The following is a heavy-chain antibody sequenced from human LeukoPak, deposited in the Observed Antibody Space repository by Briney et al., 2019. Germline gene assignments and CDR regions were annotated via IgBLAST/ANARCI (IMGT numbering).Heavy chain of an antibody. Sequence: SQTLSLTCAISGDSFSSNNAAWDWLRQSPSRGLEWLGRTYYRSKWYYDYAVSVKSLITISPDTSKNQFSLQLNSVTPEDTAVYYCARDFDFWGQGTLVTVSS. J-gene: IGHJ4*02. CDR1: GDSFSSNNAA. CDR2: TYYRSKWYY. V-gene: IGHV6-1*01. CDR3: ARDFDF.